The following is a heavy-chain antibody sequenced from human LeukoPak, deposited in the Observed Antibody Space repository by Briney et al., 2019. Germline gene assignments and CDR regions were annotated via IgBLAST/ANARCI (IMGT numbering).Heavy chain of an antibody. CDR1: GHTFTSYY. CDR2: INPSGGST. D-gene: IGHD5-18*01. CDR3: AREGDVDTATWHWFDP. V-gene: IGHV1-46*01. J-gene: IGHJ5*02. Sequence: ASVKVSCKASGHTFTSYYMHWVRQAPGQGLEWMGIINPSGGSTSYAQKFQGRVTMTRDTSTSTVYMELSSLRSEDTAVYYCAREGDVDTATWHWFDPWGQGTLVTVSS.